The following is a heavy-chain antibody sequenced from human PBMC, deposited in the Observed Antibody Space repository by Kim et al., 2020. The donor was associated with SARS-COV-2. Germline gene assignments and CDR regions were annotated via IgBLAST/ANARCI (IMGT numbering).Heavy chain of an antibody. CDR2: SDPNSGDT. J-gene: IGHJ5*02. Sequence: ASVKVSCKASGYTFTDYYIEWLRQAPGQGLQWVGRSDPNSGDTNYAQNFQGRVTMTGDTSISTAYMDLTRLNSDDTAVYFCARDPHDSIGRYGPDLWGQGTLVTVSS. D-gene: IGHD5-18*01. CDR1: GYTFTDYY. CDR3: ARDPHDSIGRYGPDL. V-gene: IGHV1-2*06.